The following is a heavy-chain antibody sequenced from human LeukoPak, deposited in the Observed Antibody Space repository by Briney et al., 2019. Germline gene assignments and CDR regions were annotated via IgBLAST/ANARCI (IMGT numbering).Heavy chain of an antibody. CDR2: ISAYNGNT. V-gene: IGHV1-18*04. CDR1: GYTFTSYG. Sequence: ASVKVSCKASGYTFTSYGISWVRQAPGQGLEWMGWISAYNGNTNYAQKLQGRVTMTTDTSTSTTYMELRSLRSDDTAVYFFGRAGPDAVDGAFDIRGQGAKVTLP. J-gene: IGHJ3*02. CDR3: GRAGPDAVDGAFDI. D-gene: IGHD2-2*01.